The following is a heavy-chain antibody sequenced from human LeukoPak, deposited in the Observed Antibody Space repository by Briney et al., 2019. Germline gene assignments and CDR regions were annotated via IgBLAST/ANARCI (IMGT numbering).Heavy chain of an antibody. V-gene: IGHV1-69*13. Sequence: EASVKVSCKASGGTFSSYAISWVRQAPGQGLEWMGGIIPIFGTANYAQKFQGRVTITADESTSTAYMELSSLRSEDTAVYYCARGPGGKTLNNWFDPWGQGTLVTVSS. CDR1: GGTFSSYA. D-gene: IGHD3-16*01. CDR2: IIPIFGTA. J-gene: IGHJ5*02. CDR3: ARGPGGKTLNNWFDP.